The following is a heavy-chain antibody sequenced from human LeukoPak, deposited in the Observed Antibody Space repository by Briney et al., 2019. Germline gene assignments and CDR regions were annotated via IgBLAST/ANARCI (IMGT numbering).Heavy chain of an antibody. J-gene: IGHJ6*03. Sequence: GGSLRLSCAASGFTVSSNYMSWVRQAPGKGLEWASVIYSGGSTYYADSVKGRFTISRDNSKNTLYLQMNSLRAEDTAVYYCARSQYYDFWSGYYTGGDYYYYYMDVWGKGTTVTVSS. CDR1: GFTVSSNY. D-gene: IGHD3-3*01. CDR3: ARSQYYDFWSGYYTGGDYYYYYMDV. V-gene: IGHV3-66*02. CDR2: IYSGGST.